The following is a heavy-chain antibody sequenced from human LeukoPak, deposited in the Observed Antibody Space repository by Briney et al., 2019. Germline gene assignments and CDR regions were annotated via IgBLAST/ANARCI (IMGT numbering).Heavy chain of an antibody. CDR2: ISVSGTRT. CDR1: GFPLSYYA. CDR3: AKDQYGGNPQYYFDY. J-gene: IGHJ4*02. Sequence: GGSLRLSCAASGFPLSYYAMSRVRQAPGKGLEWVSGISVSGTRTYYADSVKCRFTISRDSSKNTLYLQMNSLRAEDTAVYYCAKDQYGGNPQYYFDYWGQGTLVTVSS. V-gene: IGHV3-23*01. D-gene: IGHD4-23*01.